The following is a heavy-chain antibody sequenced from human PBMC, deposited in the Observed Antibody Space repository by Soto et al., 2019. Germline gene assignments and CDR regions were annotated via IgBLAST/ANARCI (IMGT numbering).Heavy chain of an antibody. CDR3: ARYGDYYDSSGNFDY. D-gene: IGHD3-22*01. V-gene: IGHV3-30-3*01. Sequence: GGSLRLSCAASGFTFSSYAMHWVRQAPGKGLEWVAVISYDGSNKYYADSVKGRFTISRDNSKNTLYLQMNSLRAEDTAVYYCARYGDYYDSSGNFDYWGQGTLVTVSS. CDR2: ISYDGSNK. CDR1: GFTFSSYA. J-gene: IGHJ4*02.